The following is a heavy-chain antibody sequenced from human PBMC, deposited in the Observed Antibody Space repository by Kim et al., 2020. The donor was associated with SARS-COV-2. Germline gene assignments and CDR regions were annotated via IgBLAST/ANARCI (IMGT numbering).Heavy chain of an antibody. Sequence: GGSLRLSCAASGFTFSTYWMHWVRQVPGKGLVWVSRINDDGTGTYYADSVKGRFTVSRDNAKSTLYLQMNSLRAEDAAVYYCTRMHYDILTGYYYYFDS. D-gene: IGHD3-9*01. J-gene: IGHJ4*01. CDR1: GFTFSTYW. V-gene: IGHV3-74*01. CDR3: TRMHYDILTGYYYYFDS. CDR2: INDDGTGT.